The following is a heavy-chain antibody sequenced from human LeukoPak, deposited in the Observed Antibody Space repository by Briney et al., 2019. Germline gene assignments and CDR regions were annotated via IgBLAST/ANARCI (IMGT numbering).Heavy chain of an antibody. J-gene: IGHJ4*02. CDR1: GGSISSHF. CDR3: ARGRDDYVWGSSSIGSFDY. D-gene: IGHD3-16*01. V-gene: IGHV4-59*11. CDR2: IYYSGST. Sequence: SETLSLTCTVSGGSISSHFWSWIRQPPGKGLEWIGHIYYSGSTYYNPSLKSRVTISVDTSKKQFSLKLSSVTAADTAVYYCARGRDDYVWGSSSIGSFDYWGQGTLVTVSS.